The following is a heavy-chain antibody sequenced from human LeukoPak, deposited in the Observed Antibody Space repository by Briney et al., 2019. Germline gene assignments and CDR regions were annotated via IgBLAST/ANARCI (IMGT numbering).Heavy chain of an antibody. V-gene: IGHV5-51*01. CDR1: GYTFNNYW. CDR2: LYPDGSAT. Sequence: GESLKISCKASGYTFNNYWIGWVRQMPGRGLEWMGMLYPDGSATTYHPSFEGRVTISADKSVTTTYLEWNSLKASDTALYYCVRQGLQSGTYPAYWGPGTLVTVSS. CDR3: VRQGLQSGTYPAY. D-gene: IGHD1-26*01. J-gene: IGHJ4*02.